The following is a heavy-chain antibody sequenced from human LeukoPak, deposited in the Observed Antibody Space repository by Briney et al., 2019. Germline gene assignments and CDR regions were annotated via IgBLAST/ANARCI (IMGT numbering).Heavy chain of an antibody. CDR2: ISGSGGST. Sequence: GGSLRLSCAASGFTFSSYAMSWVRQAPGKGLEWVSAISGSGGSTNYAESVKGRFTVSRDNSRNTLSLQMNSLRVDDTAVYYCAKADRRSDLPFYFDYWGQGTLVTVSS. J-gene: IGHJ4*02. V-gene: IGHV3-23*01. CDR3: AKADRRSDLPFYFDY. CDR1: GFTFSSYA.